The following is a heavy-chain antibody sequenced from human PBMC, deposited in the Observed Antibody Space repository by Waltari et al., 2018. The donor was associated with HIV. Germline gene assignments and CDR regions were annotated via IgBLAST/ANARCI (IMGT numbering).Heavy chain of an antibody. Sequence: EVQLVESGGGLVQPGGSLRHSGAASGFTFRSYSMNWVRQAPGKGLEWVSSISSSSTYIYYADSVKGRFTISRDNAKNSLYLQMNSLRAEDTAVYYCAREPGIAAADFWGQGTLVTVPS. J-gene: IGHJ4*02. CDR1: GFTFRSYS. D-gene: IGHD6-13*01. CDR2: ISSSSTYI. V-gene: IGHV3-21*01. CDR3: AREPGIAAADF.